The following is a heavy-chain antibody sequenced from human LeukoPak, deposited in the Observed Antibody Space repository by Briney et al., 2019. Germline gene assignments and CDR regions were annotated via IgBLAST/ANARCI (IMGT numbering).Heavy chain of an antibody. CDR3: AKLRVGALDY. Sequence: PGGTLRLSCAASGFTFSNAWMTWVRQAPGKGLEWVSTISGSGGSTYYADSVKGRFTMSRDNSKNTLYLQMNSLRAEDTAIYYCAKLRVGALDYWGQGTLVTVSS. CDR1: GFTFSNAW. D-gene: IGHD1-26*01. CDR2: ISGSGGST. J-gene: IGHJ4*02. V-gene: IGHV3-23*01.